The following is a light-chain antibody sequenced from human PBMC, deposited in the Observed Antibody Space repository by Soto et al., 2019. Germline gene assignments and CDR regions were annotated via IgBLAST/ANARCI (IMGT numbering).Light chain of an antibody. CDR2: INYDGTH. V-gene: IGLV4-69*01. CDR3: QSLGTGIQV. J-gene: IGLJ3*02. Sequence: QPVLTQSPSASASLGASVKLTCTLSSGYSTYAIAWHQQQSEKGPRFLMKINYDGTHSKGDGFFDRFSGSSSGAERHLTISSLQSVDEADYYGQSLGTGIQVFGGGTTLTVL. CDR1: SGYSTYA.